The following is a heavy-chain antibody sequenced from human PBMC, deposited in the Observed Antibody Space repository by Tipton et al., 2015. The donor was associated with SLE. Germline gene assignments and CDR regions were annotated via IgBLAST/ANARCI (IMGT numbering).Heavy chain of an antibody. Sequence: TLSLTCTVSGGSISSHYWSWIRQPPGKGLEWIGYIYYSGSTNYNPSLKSRVTISVDTSKSQFSLKLSSVTAADTAVYYCASVNYYDSSGPYHFQHWGQGTLVTVSS. CDR2: IYYSGST. CDR3: ASVNYYDSSGPYHFQH. J-gene: IGHJ1*01. D-gene: IGHD3-22*01. CDR1: GGSISSHY. V-gene: IGHV4-59*11.